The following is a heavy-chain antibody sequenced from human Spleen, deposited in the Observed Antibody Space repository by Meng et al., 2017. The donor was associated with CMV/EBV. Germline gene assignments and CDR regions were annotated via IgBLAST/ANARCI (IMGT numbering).Heavy chain of an antibody. Sequence: KVSCKASGYTFTSYAMHWVRQAPGQRLEWMGWSNAGNGNTKYSQRFQDRLTITRDTSANTVYMEVTSLTSEDTATYYCARGAGADHWGQGTLVTVSS. D-gene: IGHD6-25*01. CDR2: SNAGNGNT. CDR3: ARGAGADH. V-gene: IGHV1-3*01. CDR1: GYTFTSYA. J-gene: IGHJ4*02.